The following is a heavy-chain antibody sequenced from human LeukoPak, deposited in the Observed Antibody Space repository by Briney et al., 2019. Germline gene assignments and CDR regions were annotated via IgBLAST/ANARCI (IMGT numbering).Heavy chain of an antibody. D-gene: IGHD6-19*01. V-gene: IGHV3-30-3*02. CDR2: ISYDGSNK. CDR1: GFTLSSYA. CDR3: AKFPGIAVTGYFDY. Sequence: HTGGSLRLSCAASGFTLSSYAMHWVRQAPGKGLEWVAVISYDGSNKYYADSVKGRFTISRDNSKNTLYLQMNSLRAEDTAVYYCAKFPGIAVTGYFDYWGQGSLVTVSS. J-gene: IGHJ4*02.